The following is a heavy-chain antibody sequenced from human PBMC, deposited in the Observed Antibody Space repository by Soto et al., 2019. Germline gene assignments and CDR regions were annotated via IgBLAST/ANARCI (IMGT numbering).Heavy chain of an antibody. D-gene: IGHD2-2*01. CDR2: IIPIFGTA. CDR3: ARGIAPAAWFDP. J-gene: IGHJ5*02. CDR1: GGTFSSYA. V-gene: IGHV1-69*13. Sequence: SVKVSCKASGGTFSSYAISWVRQAPGQGLEWMGGIIPIFGTANYAQKFQGRVTITADESTSTAYMELSSLRSEDTAVYYCARGIAPAAWFDPSGPGHLVTVSS.